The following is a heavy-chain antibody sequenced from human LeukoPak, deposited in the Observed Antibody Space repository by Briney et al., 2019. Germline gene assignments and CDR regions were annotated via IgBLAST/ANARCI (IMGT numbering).Heavy chain of an antibody. Sequence: GGSLRPSCAASGFTFISYEMNWVRQAPGKGLEWVSVISGSGGSTYYADSVKGRFTISRDNSKNTLYLQMNSLRAEDTAVYYCAKDYSGSYYYFDYWGQGTLVTVSS. J-gene: IGHJ4*02. CDR2: ISGSGGST. CDR3: AKDYSGSYYYFDY. CDR1: GFTFISYE. V-gene: IGHV3-23*01. D-gene: IGHD1-26*01.